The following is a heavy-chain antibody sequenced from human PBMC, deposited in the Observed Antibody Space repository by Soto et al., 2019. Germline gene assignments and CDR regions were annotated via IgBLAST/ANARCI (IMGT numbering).Heavy chain of an antibody. CDR2: MNPNSGNT. Sequence: ASVKLSCTASGYTFTSYDFNWVRQATEQGLEWLGWMNPNSGNTVYAQKFQGRVTMTRNTSTSTAYMELSSLRSEDTAVYYCASTNRNYDFWSGSGYYMDVWGKGTTVTVSS. V-gene: IGHV1-8*01. D-gene: IGHD3-3*01. CDR3: ASTNRNYDFWSGSGYYMDV. J-gene: IGHJ6*03. CDR1: GYTFTSYD.